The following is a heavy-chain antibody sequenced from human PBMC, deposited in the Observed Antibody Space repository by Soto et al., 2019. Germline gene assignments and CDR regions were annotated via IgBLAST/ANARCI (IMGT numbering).Heavy chain of an antibody. CDR1: GGSFSGYY. D-gene: IGHD3-22*01. CDR2: INHRGST. Sequence: QVQLQQWGAGLLKPSETLSLTFAVYGGSFSGYYCSWIRQPPGKGLEWIGEINHRGSTNYNPSLKSRVTTSVDTSKYQSPRRPSSVTASDTDVYYCARGPRSRYYDHRRGAFDIWGQGTMVTVSS. J-gene: IGHJ3*02. CDR3: ARGPRSRYYDHRRGAFDI. V-gene: IGHV4-34*01.